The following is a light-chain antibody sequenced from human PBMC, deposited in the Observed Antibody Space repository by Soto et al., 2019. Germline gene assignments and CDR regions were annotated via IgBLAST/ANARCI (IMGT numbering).Light chain of an antibody. CDR3: SSYRSSSRV. V-gene: IGLV2-14*01. J-gene: IGLJ3*02. CDR2: EVT. Sequence: SALTQPASVSGSPGQSITISCTGTTSDVGGYNYVSWYQQHPGKAPKLMIYEVTNRPSGVSNRFSGSKSGSTASLTISGLQAEDEADYYCSSYRSSSRVFGGGTKLTVL. CDR1: TSDVGGYNY.